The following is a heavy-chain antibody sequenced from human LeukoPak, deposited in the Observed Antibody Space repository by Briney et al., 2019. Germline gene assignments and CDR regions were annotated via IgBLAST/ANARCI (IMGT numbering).Heavy chain of an antibody. D-gene: IGHD2-2*01. Sequence: GESLNISCKGSGYSFTSYWIGWARQMPGKGLEWMGIIYPGDSDTRYSPSFQGQVTISADKSISTAYLQWSSLKASDTAVYYCARRGSCTSTSCYEYFDYWGQGTLVTVSS. CDR2: IYPGDSDT. CDR3: ARRGSCTSTSCYEYFDY. J-gene: IGHJ4*02. V-gene: IGHV5-51*01. CDR1: GYSFTSYW.